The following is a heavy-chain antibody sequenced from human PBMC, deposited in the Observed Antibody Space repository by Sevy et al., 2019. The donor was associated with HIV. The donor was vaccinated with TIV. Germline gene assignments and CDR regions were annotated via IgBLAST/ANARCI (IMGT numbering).Heavy chain of an antibody. CDR1: GFTFSDYY. CDR3: ARDYGGAAGFFDY. J-gene: IGHJ4*02. V-gene: IGHV3-11*01. CDR2: IRSSGFTM. Sequence: GGSLRLSCAASGFTFSDYYMIWIRQAPGKGLEWVSYIRSSGFTMYYADSVKGRFTISRDNAKNSLYLQMNGLRAEDTAVYYCARDYGGAAGFFDYWGQGILVTVSS. D-gene: IGHD6-13*01.